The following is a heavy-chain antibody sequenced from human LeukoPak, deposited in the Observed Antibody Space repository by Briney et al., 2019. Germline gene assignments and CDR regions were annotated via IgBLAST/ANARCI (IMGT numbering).Heavy chain of an antibody. CDR2: IYHTGNT. Sequence: PSQTLSLTCTVSGASISSGGYFWSWIRHPRGKGLEWIGYIYHTGNTYYNPSLESRVTMSVDKSKNQFSLSLASVTVADTAVYYCARERPLDTVVSQDFWGQGTLVIVSS. J-gene: IGHJ4*02. CDR3: ARERPLDTVVSQDF. V-gene: IGHV4-30-2*01. D-gene: IGHD4-23*01. CDR1: GASISSGGYF.